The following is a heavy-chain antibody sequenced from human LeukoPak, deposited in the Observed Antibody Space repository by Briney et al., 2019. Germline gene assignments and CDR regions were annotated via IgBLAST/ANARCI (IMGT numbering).Heavy chain of an antibody. V-gene: IGHV4-4*07. CDR2: IYKSGST. CDR3: ARDDRVSGTFLRWFDP. CDR1: GGSITDYY. Sequence: SETLSLTCTVSGGSITDYYWSWIRQPAGKRLEWIGHIYKSGSTDYNPSLQSRVTMSIDTSKSQFSLNLSSVTAADTAVYYCARDDRVSGTFLRWFDPWGQGTLVTVSS. D-gene: IGHD1-26*01. J-gene: IGHJ5*02.